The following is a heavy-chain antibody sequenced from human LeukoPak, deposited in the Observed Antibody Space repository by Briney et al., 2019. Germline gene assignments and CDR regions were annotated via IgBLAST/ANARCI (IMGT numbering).Heavy chain of an antibody. J-gene: IGHJ4*02. CDR1: GGSISGYY. Sequence: SETLSLTCSVSGGSISGYYWSWIRQPPGKELEWIGYVYHTGSTNYNPSLKSRVTISVDTSKNQFSLKLSSVTAADTAVYYCARTYYDILTGYYPFDYWGQGTLVTVSS. CDR3: ARTYYDILTGYYPFDY. D-gene: IGHD3-9*01. V-gene: IGHV4-59*01. CDR2: VYHTGST.